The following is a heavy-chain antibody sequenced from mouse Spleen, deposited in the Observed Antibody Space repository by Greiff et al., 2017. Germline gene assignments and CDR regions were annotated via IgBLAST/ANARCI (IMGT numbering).Heavy chain of an antibody. CDR1: GFTFSDYG. CDR3: ARQGHYYGSWFAY. D-gene: IGHD1-2*01. Sequence: EVKVVESGGGLVKPGGSLKLSCAASGFTFSDYGMHWVRQAPEKGLEWVAYISSGSSTIYYADTVKGRFTISRDNAKNTLFLQMTSLRSEDTAMYYCARQGHYYGSWFAYWGQGTLVTVSA. V-gene: IGHV5-17*01. CDR2: ISSGSSTI. J-gene: IGHJ3*01.